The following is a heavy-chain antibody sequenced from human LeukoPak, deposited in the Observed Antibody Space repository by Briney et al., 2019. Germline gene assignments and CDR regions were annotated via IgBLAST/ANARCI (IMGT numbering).Heavy chain of an antibody. J-gene: IGHJ4*02. Sequence: PGGSLRLSCAASGFTFRNYAMAWVRQAPGTGREWIPSVNGSGGATFYADSLMGRFTISRDNAKNSVYLQMNSLRAEDTAVYYCARGHFGVVLDYWGQGTLVTVSS. CDR3: ARGHFGVVLDY. CDR1: GFTFRNYA. D-gene: IGHD3-3*01. V-gene: IGHV3-21*01. CDR2: VNGSGGAT.